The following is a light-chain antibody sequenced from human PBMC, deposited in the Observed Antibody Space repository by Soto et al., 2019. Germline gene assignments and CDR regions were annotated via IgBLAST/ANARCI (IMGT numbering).Light chain of an antibody. J-gene: IGKJ5*01. CDR2: GAS. CDR3: RQYNDWPIT. V-gene: IGKV3-15*01. Sequence: EIMMTQSPATVSVSPGERATLSCRASQGVSSNLAWYQQKRGQAPRRLIYGASTRATGIPARVSYSGSGTEFTLAISCLQSEDFAVYYCRQYNDWPITFGQGTRLEI. CDR1: QGVSSN.